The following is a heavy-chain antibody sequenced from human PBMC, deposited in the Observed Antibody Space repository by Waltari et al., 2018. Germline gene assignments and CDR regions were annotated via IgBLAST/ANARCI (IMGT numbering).Heavy chain of an antibody. V-gene: IGHV1-46*01. D-gene: IGHD3-10*01. CDR1: GYTFTSYY. CDR2: INPSGGST. J-gene: IGHJ4*02. Sequence: QVQLVQSGAEVKKPGASVKVSCKASGYTFTSYYMHWVRQAPGQGLEWMGIINPSGGSTSDSKKCEGGVSMTRDACTGTGYMELSSLRSEDTAVYYGARGRHNIYHGDGAEYWGQGNLVTVSS. CDR3: ARGRHNIYHGDGAEY.